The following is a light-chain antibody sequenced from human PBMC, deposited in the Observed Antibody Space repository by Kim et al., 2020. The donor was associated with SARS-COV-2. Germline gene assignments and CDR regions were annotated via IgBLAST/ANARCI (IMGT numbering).Light chain of an antibody. V-gene: IGKV3-11*01. J-gene: IGKJ1*01. Sequence: IVLTQSPATLSLSPGERATLSCRASQSVGSYLAWYQHKPGQAPRLLIYDASKRATDIPARFSGSGSGTDFSLTISSLEPGDFAIYYCQQRSKWPPTFGLGTKVDIK. CDR3: QQRSKWPPT. CDR2: DAS. CDR1: QSVGSY.